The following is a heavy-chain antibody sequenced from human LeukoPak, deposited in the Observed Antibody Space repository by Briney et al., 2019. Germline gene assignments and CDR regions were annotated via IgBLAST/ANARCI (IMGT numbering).Heavy chain of an antibody. D-gene: IGHD3-10*01. CDR3: ARHRTGGITMVRGVMDYFDY. J-gene: IGHJ4*02. Sequence: SETLSLTCIVSGYSISSGYYWGWIRQPPGKGLEWIGSIYHSGSTYYNPSLKSRVTMSVDTSKNQFSLKLSSVTAADTAVYYCARHRTGGITMVRGVMDYFDYWGQGTLVTVSS. CDR1: GYSISSGYY. CDR2: IYHSGST. V-gene: IGHV4-38-2*02.